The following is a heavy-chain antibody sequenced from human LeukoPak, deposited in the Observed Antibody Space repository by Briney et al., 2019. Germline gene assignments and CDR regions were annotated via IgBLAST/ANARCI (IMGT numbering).Heavy chain of an antibody. CDR2: ISGSSSYI. CDR1: GFTFSSYS. D-gene: IGHD3-10*02. Sequence: PGGSLRLSCAASGFTFSSYSMNWVRQAPGEGLEWVSSISGSSSYIYYADSVKGRFTISRDNAKNSLYLQMNSLRAEDTAVYYCAELGITMIGGVWGKGTTVTNSS. CDR3: AELGITMIGGV. V-gene: IGHV3-21*01. J-gene: IGHJ6*04.